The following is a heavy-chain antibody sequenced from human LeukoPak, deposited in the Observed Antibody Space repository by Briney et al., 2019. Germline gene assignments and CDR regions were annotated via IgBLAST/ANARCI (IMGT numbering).Heavy chain of an antibody. J-gene: IGHJ4*02. CDR2: TYYRSKWYN. CDR1: GDSVSSNSAA. Sequence: SQTLSLTCAISGDSVSSNSAAWNWIRQSPSRGLEWLGRTYYRSKWYNDYAVFVKSRITINPDTSKNQFSLQLNSVTPEDTAVYYCARQSNRVLYYYGSGSSWGQGTLVTVSS. D-gene: IGHD3-10*01. V-gene: IGHV6-1*01. CDR3: ARQSNRVLYYYGSGSS.